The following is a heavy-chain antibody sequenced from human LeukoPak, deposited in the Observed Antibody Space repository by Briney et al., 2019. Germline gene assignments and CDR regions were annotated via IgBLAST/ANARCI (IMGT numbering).Heavy chain of an antibody. CDR2: IGSAGTTI. CDR1: GFSFSDSF. Sequence: GGSLRLSGEAFGFSFSDSFMTWSGQSPGEALRVVAAIGSAGTTIYYGDAAKGRFTSSRDNAKNSLYLQFNSLRAEDTAIYYCVRDSGYSDGLTYWGQGTLVTVSS. CDR3: VRDSGYSDGLTY. D-gene: IGHD5-24*01. J-gene: IGHJ4*02. V-gene: IGHV3-11*01.